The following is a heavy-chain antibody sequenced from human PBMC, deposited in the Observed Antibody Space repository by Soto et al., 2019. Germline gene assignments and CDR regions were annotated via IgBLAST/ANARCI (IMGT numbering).Heavy chain of an antibody. V-gene: IGHV3-30-3*01. CDR1: GFTFSTHA. CDR2: VSFDGSNK. Sequence: QVQLVESGGGVVQPGRSLRLSCAASGFTFSTHAMHWVRQAPGKGLECVAIVSFDGSNKYYADSVKGRFTISRDNSKDTLYLQMSGLTPDDTAFYYCARDQTGITTAGGGRIDHWGQGTRVTVSS. CDR3: ARDQTGITTAGGGRIDH. J-gene: IGHJ4*02. D-gene: IGHD6-13*01.